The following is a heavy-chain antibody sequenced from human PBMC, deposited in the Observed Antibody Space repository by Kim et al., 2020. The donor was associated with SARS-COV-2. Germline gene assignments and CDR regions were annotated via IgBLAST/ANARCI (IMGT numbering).Heavy chain of an antibody. CDR2: INHSGST. J-gene: IGHJ6*02. Sequence: SETLSLTCAVYGGSFSGYYWSWIRQPPGKGLEWIGEINHSGSTNYNPSLKSRVTISVDTSKNQFSLKLSSVTAADTAVYYCARGIQSITIFGVVTTGHYYYYGMDGWGQGTTVTVSS. V-gene: IGHV4-34*01. D-gene: IGHD3-3*01. CDR1: GGSFSGYY. CDR3: ARGIQSITIFGVVTTGHYYYYGMDG.